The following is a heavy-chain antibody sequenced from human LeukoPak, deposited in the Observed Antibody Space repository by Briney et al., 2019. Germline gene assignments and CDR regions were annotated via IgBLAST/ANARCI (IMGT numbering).Heavy chain of an antibody. J-gene: IGHJ4*02. CDR3: TRGYYNSF. CDR2: IRTKRNDATA. D-gene: IGHD3-10*01. Sequence: PRRSLRLSCTTSVFTLGAEPANWVSKAPGKGLEWVGLIRTKRNDATAEYAASAKGRFSISRDDSTRVAYLQMNSLKAEDTAVYYFTRGYYNSFRGQGTLVTVSS. V-gene: IGHV3-49*04. CDR1: VFTLGAEP.